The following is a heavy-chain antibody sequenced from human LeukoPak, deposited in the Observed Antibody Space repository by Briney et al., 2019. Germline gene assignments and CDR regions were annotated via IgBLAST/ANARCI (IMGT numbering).Heavy chain of an antibody. Sequence: GSLRLSCAAFGFNVDDSGMSWVRQPPGKGLGWVSGIDWNGGSPGYADSVKGRFTISRHNAKNSLYLQMNSLRAEDTALYYCARAGSGSYQYNWFDPWGQGTLVTVSS. J-gene: IGHJ5*02. CDR2: IDWNGGSP. D-gene: IGHD1-26*01. CDR3: ARAGSGSYQYNWFDP. V-gene: IGHV3-20*04. CDR1: GFNVDDSG.